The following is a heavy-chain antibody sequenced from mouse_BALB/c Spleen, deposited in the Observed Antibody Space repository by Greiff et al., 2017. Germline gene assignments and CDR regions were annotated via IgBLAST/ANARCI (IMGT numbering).Heavy chain of an antibody. CDR1: GFTFSSFG. Sequence: EVKLMESGGGLVQPGGSRKLSCAASGFTFSSFGMHWVRQAPEKGLEWVAYISSGSSTIYYADTVKGRFTIARDNPNNTQFLQMTSLRSEDTAMYYCARSRDGTWFAYWGQGTLVTVSA. V-gene: IGHV5-17*02. CDR2: ISSGSSTI. D-gene: IGHD1-2*01. J-gene: IGHJ3*01. CDR3: ARSRDGTWFAY.